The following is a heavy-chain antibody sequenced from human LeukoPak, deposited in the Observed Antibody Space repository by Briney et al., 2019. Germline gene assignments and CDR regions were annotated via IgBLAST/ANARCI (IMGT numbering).Heavy chain of an antibody. CDR3: ANSLMITFGGNVAFDI. D-gene: IGHD3-16*01. V-gene: IGHV3-23*01. CDR2: ISGSGGST. J-gene: IGHJ3*02. CDR1: GFTFSSYA. Sequence: GGSLRLSCAASGFTFSSYAMSWVRQAPGKGLEWVSAISGSGGSTYYADSVKGRFTISRDNSKNTLYLQMNSLRAEDTAVYYCANSLMITFGGNVAFDIWGQGTMVTVSS.